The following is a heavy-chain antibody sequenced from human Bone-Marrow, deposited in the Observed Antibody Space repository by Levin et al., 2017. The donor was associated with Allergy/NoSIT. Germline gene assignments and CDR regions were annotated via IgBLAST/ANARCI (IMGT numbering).Heavy chain of an antibody. CDR2: IKEDGSEK. Sequence: SCAASGFTFSSYWMSWVRQAPGKGLEWVANIKEDGSEKYYVDSVKGRFTISRDNAKKSLYLQVNSLRVEDTAVYYCASEYGRGFDYWGQGTLVTVSS. D-gene: IGHD4-17*01. CDR1: GFTFSSYW. J-gene: IGHJ4*02. V-gene: IGHV3-7*01. CDR3: ASEYGRGFDY.